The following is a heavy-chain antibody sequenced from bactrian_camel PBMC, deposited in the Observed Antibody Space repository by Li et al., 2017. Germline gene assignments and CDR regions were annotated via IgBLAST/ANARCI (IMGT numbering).Heavy chain of an antibody. CDR2: IDSDGTR. J-gene: IGHJ4*01. Sequence: VQLVESGGGSVQAGGSLRLSCIVSGVMGNRYCYAWFRQAPGKEREGVAGIDSDGTRDYVDSVKGRFAISRDNAKNTLYLQMNSLKTEDTAVYYCTTLRGGGYNYWGQGTQVTVS. CDR3: TTLRGGGYNY. V-gene: IGHV3S53*01. CDR1: GVMGNRYC.